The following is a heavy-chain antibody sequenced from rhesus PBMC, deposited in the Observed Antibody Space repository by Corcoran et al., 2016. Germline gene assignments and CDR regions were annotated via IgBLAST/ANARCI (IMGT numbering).Heavy chain of an antibody. V-gene: IGHV4-169*01. CDR1: GGSISRSY. Sequence: QLQLQESGPGLVKPSETLSVTCAVSGGSISRSYWSWIRQAPGKGLEWIGYIYGSSSSTNYNPSLKSRVTLSVDTSKNQLSLKLSSVTAADTAVYYCASQDSLFDYWGQGVLVTVSS. J-gene: IGHJ4*01. CDR2: IYGSSSST. CDR3: ASQDSLFDY. D-gene: IGHD1-1-1*01.